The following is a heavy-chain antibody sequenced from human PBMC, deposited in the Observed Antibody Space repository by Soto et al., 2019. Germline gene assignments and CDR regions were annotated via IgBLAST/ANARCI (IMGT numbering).Heavy chain of an antibody. J-gene: IGHJ4*02. D-gene: IGHD5-12*01. Sequence: PWGSLRLSCAASGFAFIRFEFHFVRQAPVKWLEWISSISSSSSYIYYADSVKGRFTISRDNAKNSLYLQMNSLRAEDTAVYYCATRYSGYAYWGQGTLVTVSS. CDR1: GFAFIRFE. CDR2: ISSSSSYI. V-gene: IGHV3-21*01. CDR3: ATRYSGYAY.